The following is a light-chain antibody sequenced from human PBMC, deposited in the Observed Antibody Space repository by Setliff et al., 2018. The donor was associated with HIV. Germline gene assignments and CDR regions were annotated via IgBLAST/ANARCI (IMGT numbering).Light chain of an antibody. J-gene: IGLJ3*02. CDR3: GTWDSSLSVWV. V-gene: IGLV1-51*01. CDR2: DNN. CDR1: SSNIGNNY. Sequence: QSVLTQPPSVSAAPGQKVTISCSGSSSNIGNNYVSWYQQLPGTAPKLLIYDNNKRPSGIPDRFSGSKSGTSATLGITGLQTGDEADYYCGTWDSSLSVWVFGGGTRSPS.